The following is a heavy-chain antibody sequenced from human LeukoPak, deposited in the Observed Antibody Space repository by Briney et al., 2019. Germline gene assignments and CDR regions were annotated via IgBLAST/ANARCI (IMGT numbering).Heavy chain of an antibody. J-gene: IGHJ4*02. V-gene: IGHV3-48*04. CDR2: ISSSSSTI. Sequence: PGGSLRLSCAASGFTFSSYSMNWVRQAPGKGLEWVSYISSSSSTIYYADSVKGRFTISRDNAKNSLYLQKNSLRAEDTAVYYCARDLANYYDSSGFPYWGQGTLVTVSS. CDR1: GFTFSSYS. D-gene: IGHD3-22*01. CDR3: ARDLANYYDSSGFPY.